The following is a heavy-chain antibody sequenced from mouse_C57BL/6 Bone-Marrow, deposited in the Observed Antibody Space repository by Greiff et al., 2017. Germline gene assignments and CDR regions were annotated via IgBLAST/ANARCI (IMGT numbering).Heavy chain of an antibody. Sequence: EVMLVESGGGLVQPGGSLKLSCAASGFTLSDYYMYWVRQTPEKRLEWVAYISNGGGSTYYPDTVQGRFTISSDNAHKTLYLQMSRLKSEDTAMTYFATRGDYDYAMDYWGQGTSVTVSS. D-gene: IGHD2-4*01. CDR3: ATRGDYDYAMDY. J-gene: IGHJ4*01. V-gene: IGHV5-12*01. CDR1: GFTLSDYY. CDR2: ISNGGGST.